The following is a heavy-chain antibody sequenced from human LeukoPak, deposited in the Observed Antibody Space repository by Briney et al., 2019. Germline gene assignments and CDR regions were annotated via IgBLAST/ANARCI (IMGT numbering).Heavy chain of an antibody. V-gene: IGHV3-23*01. CDR1: GFTFSNYG. D-gene: IGHD3-22*01. CDR3: AKEGGRYYAYFDS. CDR2: ISGSGGTT. Sequence: GGSLRLSCAASGFTFSNYGMTWVRQAPGKGLEWVSGISGSGGTTYYADSVKGRFTISRDSSKNTLYLQMNSLRAEDTAVYSCAKEGGRYYAYFDSWGQGTLVTVSS. J-gene: IGHJ4*02.